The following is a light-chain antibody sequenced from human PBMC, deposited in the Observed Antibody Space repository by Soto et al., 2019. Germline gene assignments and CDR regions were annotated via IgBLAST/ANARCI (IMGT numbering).Light chain of an antibody. V-gene: IGKV1-5*01. CDR3: QQYNNYPRT. CDR1: ESIRTW. J-gene: IGKJ1*01. CDR2: DAS. Sequence: DIQMTQSPSTLSASIGDRVTITCRASESIRTWLAWYQHKPGKAPKFLIYDASSLESGVTSRFSGSGSGTEFTLTISNLQPDDFATYFCQQYNNYPRTFGQGTKVDIK.